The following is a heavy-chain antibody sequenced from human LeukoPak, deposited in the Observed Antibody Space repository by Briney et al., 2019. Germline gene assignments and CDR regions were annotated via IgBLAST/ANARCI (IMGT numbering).Heavy chain of an antibody. J-gene: IGHJ4*02. CDR3: AKVDQLWFGEYQYHFDY. CDR2: ISGSGGST. CDR1: GFTFSSYA. D-gene: IGHD3-10*01. V-gene: IGHV3-23*01. Sequence: PGGSLRLSCAASGFTFSSYAMSWVRQAPGKGLEWVSAISGSGGSTYYADSVKGRFTISRDNSKNTLYLQMNSLRAEDTAVYYCAKVDQLWFGEYQYHFDYWGQGTLVTVSS.